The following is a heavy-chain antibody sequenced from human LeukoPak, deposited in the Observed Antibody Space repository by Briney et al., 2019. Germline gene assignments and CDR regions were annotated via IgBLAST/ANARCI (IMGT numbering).Heavy chain of an antibody. CDR3: ARVEWGYGDYESY. J-gene: IGHJ4*02. D-gene: IGHD4-17*01. CDR1: GFTFRTYW. Sequence: GGSLRLFCAASGFTFRTYWMSWVRQAPGKGLEWVANIKQDGSEKYYVDSVKGRVTISRDNAKNSLYLQMNSLRAEDTAVYYCARVEWGYGDYESYWGQGTLVTVSS. V-gene: IGHV3-7*01. CDR2: IKQDGSEK.